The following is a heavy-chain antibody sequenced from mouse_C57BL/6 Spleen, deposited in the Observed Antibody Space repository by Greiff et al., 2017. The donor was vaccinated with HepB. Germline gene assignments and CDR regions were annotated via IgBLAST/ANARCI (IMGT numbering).Heavy chain of an antibody. CDR1: GYTFTSYT. CDR3: ARSEDGYFDY. Sequence: QVQLKESGAELARPGASVKMSCKASGYTFTSYTMHWVKQRPGQGLEWIGYINPSSGYTKYNQKFKDKATLTADKSSSTAYMQLSSLTSEDSAVYYCARSEDGYFDYWGQGTTLTVSS. D-gene: IGHD2-3*01. J-gene: IGHJ2*01. CDR2: INPSSGYT. V-gene: IGHV1-4*01.